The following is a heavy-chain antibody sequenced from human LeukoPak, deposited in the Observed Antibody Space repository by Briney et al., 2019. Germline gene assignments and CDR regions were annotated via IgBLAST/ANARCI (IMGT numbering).Heavy chain of an antibody. Sequence: PSETLSLTCTVSGGSISSSSYYWGWIRQPPGKGLEWIGSIYYSGSTYYNPSLKSRVTISVDTSKNQFSLKLSSVTAADTAVYYCARGDLVAATPEPDWFDPWGQGTLVTVSS. D-gene: IGHD2-15*01. J-gene: IGHJ5*02. V-gene: IGHV4-39*01. CDR2: IYYSGST. CDR1: GGSISSSSYY. CDR3: ARGDLVAATPEPDWFDP.